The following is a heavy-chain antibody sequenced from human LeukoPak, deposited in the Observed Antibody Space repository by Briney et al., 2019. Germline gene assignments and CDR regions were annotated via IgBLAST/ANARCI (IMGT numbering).Heavy chain of an antibody. CDR1: GFTFSSYA. D-gene: IGHD6-6*01. CDR3: AKDLSIAARPAFDY. V-gene: IGHV3-23*01. J-gene: IGHJ4*02. Sequence: GGSLRLSCAASGFTFSSYAMSWVRQAPGKGLEWVSVISGSGGSTYYVDSVKGRFTTSRDNSKNTLYLQMNSLRADDTAVYYCAKDLSIAARPAFDYWGQGTLVTVSS. CDR2: ISGSGGST.